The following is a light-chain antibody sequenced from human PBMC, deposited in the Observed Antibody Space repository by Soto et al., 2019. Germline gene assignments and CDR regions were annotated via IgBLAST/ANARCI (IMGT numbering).Light chain of an antibody. V-gene: IGLV2-23*01. Sequence: QSVLTQPASMSGSPGQSITISCTGTSSDFGNYNLVSWYQQRPGKAPKLIIYEGTKRPSGVSSRFSGSKSGNTASLTISGLQAEDEADYHCCSYAGSSTFVFGGGTQLTV. CDR1: SSDFGNYNL. CDR3: CSYAGSSTFV. J-gene: IGLJ3*02. CDR2: EGT.